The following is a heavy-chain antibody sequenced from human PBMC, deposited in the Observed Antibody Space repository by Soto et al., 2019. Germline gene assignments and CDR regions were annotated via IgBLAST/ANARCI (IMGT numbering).Heavy chain of an antibody. CDR1: GFTFSSYG. CDR3: ARGASASTAFDY. D-gene: IGHD4-17*01. J-gene: IGHJ4*02. V-gene: IGHV3-33*01. Sequence: VQLLESGGGLVHPGGSLRLSCAASGFTFSSYGMHWVRQAPGKGLEWVAVIWYDGSNKYYADSVKGRFTISRDNSKNTLYLQMNSLRAEDTAVYYCARGASASTAFDYWGQGTLVTVSS. CDR2: IWYDGSNK.